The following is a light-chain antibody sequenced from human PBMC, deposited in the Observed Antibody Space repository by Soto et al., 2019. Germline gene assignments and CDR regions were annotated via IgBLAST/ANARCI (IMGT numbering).Light chain of an antibody. Sequence: DVQLTQSPVTLSAAVGDRVTITCRASHNIIRDLAWHQQKPEKGPRLLIYGASNLQSGVPSRFSGSGSGTEFTLTISGLQPDDFATYYCQQNYNYPLTFGGGTKIEIK. CDR3: QQNYNYPLT. V-gene: IGKV1-5*03. J-gene: IGKJ4*01. CDR2: GAS. CDR1: HNIIRD.